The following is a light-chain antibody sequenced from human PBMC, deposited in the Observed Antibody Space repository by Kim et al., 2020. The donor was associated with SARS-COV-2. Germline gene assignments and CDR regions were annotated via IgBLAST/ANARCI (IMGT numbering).Light chain of an antibody. Sequence: EIVLTQSPATLSLSPGERATLSCRASQSVSSYLAWYQQKPGQAPRLLIYDASNRATGIPARFSGSGSGTDFTLTISSLEPEDFAVYYCQQRSNWPMYTFGQVTKLEI. V-gene: IGKV3-11*01. CDR2: DAS. CDR1: QSVSSY. J-gene: IGKJ2*01. CDR3: QQRSNWPMYT.